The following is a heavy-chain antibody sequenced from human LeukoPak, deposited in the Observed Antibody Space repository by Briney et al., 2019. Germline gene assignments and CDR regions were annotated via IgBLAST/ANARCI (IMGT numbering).Heavy chain of an antibody. CDR3: ARVLRYASPYFDI. J-gene: IGHJ4*02. D-gene: IGHD4-17*01. Sequence: ASVKVSCKASGYTFTSYGISGVRQAPGQGLEWMGWISGYGNTNYAQKFQGRVTMTTDTSTSTAYMELRSLRSDDTAVYYCARVLRYASPYFDIWGQGTLVTVSS. CDR1: GYTFTSYG. CDR2: ISGYGNT. V-gene: IGHV1-18*01.